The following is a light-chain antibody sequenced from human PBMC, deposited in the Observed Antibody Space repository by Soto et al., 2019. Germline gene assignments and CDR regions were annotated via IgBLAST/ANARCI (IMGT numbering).Light chain of an antibody. CDR3: QQRSNWPPEVT. Sequence: EIVLTQSPDTLSLSPGERATLSCRASQSVGSSLAWYQQKPGQAPRLLIYDASNRATGIPARFSGSGSGTDFTLTISSLEPEDFAVYYCQQRSNWPPEVTFGPGTKVYIK. V-gene: IGKV3-11*01. CDR2: DAS. CDR1: QSVGSS. J-gene: IGKJ3*01.